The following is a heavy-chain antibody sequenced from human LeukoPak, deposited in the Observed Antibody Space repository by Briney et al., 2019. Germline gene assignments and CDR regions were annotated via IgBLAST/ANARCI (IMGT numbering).Heavy chain of an antibody. CDR1: GFTFSSYA. CDR2: ISYDGSNK. Sequence: GRSLRLSCAASGFTFSSYAMHWVRQAPGKGLEWVAVISYDGSNKYYADSVKGRFTISRDNSKNTLYLQMNSLRAEDTAVYYCAGADRHDYGEDYRGQGTLVTVSS. J-gene: IGHJ4*02. V-gene: IGHV3-30-3*01. CDR3: AGADRHDYGEDY. D-gene: IGHD4-17*01.